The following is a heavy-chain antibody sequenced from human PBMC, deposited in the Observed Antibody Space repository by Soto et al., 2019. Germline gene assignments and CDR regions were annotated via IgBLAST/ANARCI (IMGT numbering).Heavy chain of an antibody. Sequence: PGGSLRLSCAASAFTFSSSAMHWVRQASGKGLEWVGRIRSKANSYATAYAASVKGRFTISRDDSKNTAYLQMNSLKTEDTAVYYCTSTSGSYWRWGQGTLVTVSS. J-gene: IGHJ4*02. D-gene: IGHD1-26*01. CDR2: IRSKANSYAT. CDR1: AFTFSSSA. V-gene: IGHV3-73*01. CDR3: TSTSGSYWR.